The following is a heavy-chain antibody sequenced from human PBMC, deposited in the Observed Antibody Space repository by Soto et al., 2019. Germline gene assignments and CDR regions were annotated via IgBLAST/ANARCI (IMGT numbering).Heavy chain of an antibody. CDR1: GFTFSSYW. D-gene: IGHD2-2*01. Sequence: GGSLRLSCAASGFTFSSYWMHWVRQSPGKGLVWVSRINSDGSSTSYADSVKGRFTISRDNAKNTLYLQMNSLRAEDTAVYYCARDIDQQDAFDYWGQGTLVTVSS. V-gene: IGHV3-74*01. J-gene: IGHJ4*02. CDR3: ARDIDQQDAFDY. CDR2: INSDGSST.